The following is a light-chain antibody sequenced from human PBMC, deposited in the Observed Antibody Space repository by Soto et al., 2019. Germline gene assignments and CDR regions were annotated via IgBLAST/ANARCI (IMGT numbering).Light chain of an antibody. CDR2: TTN. Sequence: QSVLTQPHSASGTPGQRVTISCSGSSSNIGTSSVHWFQQLPGTAPKLLISTTNQRPSGVPERFSGSKSGTSASLAISGRQSEDAADYYCAAWDDSLNGHVFGTANKLTVL. J-gene: IGLJ1*01. CDR3: AAWDDSLNGHV. CDR1: SSNIGTSS. V-gene: IGLV1-44*01.